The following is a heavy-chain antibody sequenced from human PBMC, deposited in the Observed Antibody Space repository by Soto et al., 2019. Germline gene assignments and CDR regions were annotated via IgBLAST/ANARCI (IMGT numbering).Heavy chain of an antibody. V-gene: IGHV3-23*01. J-gene: IGHJ5*02. CDR3: AKNQGVELVPLATVDWFDP. Sequence: XGSLRLSCAAAGFIFENFGMSWVRQAPGKGLEWISSISGSGFKKYYADSVKGRFTISRDNSKSTVYLELNNLSAEDTAVYHCAKNQGVELVPLATVDWFDPWGQGSMVTVSS. D-gene: IGHD1-26*01. CDR2: ISGSGFKK. CDR1: GFIFENFG.